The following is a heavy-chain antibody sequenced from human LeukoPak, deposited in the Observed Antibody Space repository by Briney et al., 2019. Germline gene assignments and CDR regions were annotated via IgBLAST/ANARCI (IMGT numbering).Heavy chain of an antibody. D-gene: IGHD4-17*01. V-gene: IGHV3-23*01. CDR3: AKVGGDYYYYGMDV. Sequence: GGSLRLSCAASGFTFSSYAMSWVHQAPGKGLEWVSAISGSGGSTYYADSVKGRFTISRDNSKNTLYLQMNSLRAEDTAVYYCAKVGGDYYYYGMDVWGQGTTVTVSS. CDR1: GFTFSSYA. CDR2: ISGSGGST. J-gene: IGHJ6*02.